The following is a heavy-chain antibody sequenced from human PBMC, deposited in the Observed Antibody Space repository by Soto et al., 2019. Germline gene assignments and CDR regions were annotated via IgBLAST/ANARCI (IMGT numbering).Heavy chain of an antibody. CDR3: ARDSQVRGVSRSYYYYIDV. CDR1: GFTFSSYG. CDR2: IWYDGSNK. J-gene: IGHJ6*03. Sequence: QVQLVESGGGVVQPGRSLRLSCAASGFTFSSYGMHWVRQAPGKGLEWVAVIWYDGSNKYYADSVKGRFTISRDNSKNPLYLQMNSLRAEDTAVYYCARDSQVRGVSRSYYYYIDVWGKGTTVTVSS. V-gene: IGHV3-33*01. D-gene: IGHD3-10*01.